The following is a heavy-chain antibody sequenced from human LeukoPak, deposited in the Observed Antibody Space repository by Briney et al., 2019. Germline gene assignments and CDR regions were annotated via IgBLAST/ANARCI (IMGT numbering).Heavy chain of an antibody. CDR1: GFTFSSYS. V-gene: IGHV3-21*01. CDR2: ISSSSSYI. D-gene: IGHD3-22*01. Sequence: PGGSLRLSCAASGFTFSSYSMNWGRQAPGKGLEWVSSISSSSSYIYYADSVKGRFTISRDNAKNSLYLQMNSLRAEDTAVYYCARDREQDYYDSSGYAFDIWGQGTMVTVSS. J-gene: IGHJ3*02. CDR3: ARDREQDYYDSSGYAFDI.